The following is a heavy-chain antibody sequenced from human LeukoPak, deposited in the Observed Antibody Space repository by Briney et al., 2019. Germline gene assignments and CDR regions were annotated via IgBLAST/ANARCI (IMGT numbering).Heavy chain of an antibody. CDR1: GFTFGDYA. J-gene: IGHJ5*02. Sequence: HTGGSLRLSCTASGFTFGDYAMSWVRQAPGKGLERVGFIRSKAYGGTTEYAASVKGRFTISRDDYKSIAYLQMNSLKTEDTAVYYCTRTRFMVRGVIVFGPLTPNWFDPWGQGTLVTVSS. CDR3: TRTRFMVRGVIVFGPLTPNWFDP. CDR2: IRSKAYGGTT. V-gene: IGHV3-49*04. D-gene: IGHD3-10*01.